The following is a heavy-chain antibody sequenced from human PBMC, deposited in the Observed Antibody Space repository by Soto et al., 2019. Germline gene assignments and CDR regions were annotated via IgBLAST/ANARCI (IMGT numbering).Heavy chain of an antibody. CDR3: ARAEGSSWYYFDY. CDR1: GYTFTSYA. CDR2: INAGNGNT. D-gene: IGHD6-13*01. J-gene: IGHJ4*02. Sequence: GASVKVSCKASGYTFTSYATHWVRQAPGQRLEWMGWINAGNGNTKYSQKFQGRVTITRDTSASTAYMELSSLRSEDTAVYYCARAEGSSWYYFDYWGQGTLVTVSS. V-gene: IGHV1-3*01.